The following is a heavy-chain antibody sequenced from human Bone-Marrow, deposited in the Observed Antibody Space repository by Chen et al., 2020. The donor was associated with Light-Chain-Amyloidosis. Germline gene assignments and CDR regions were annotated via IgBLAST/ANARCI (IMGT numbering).Heavy chain of an antibody. Sequence: QVQLVQSGAELKKPGASVKVSCKASGYNFTRSSFSWARQAPGQGLEWMGRVKTYSNDTQVSQKFHDRVILTSDISTSTVYMELRSLRSTYTAMYYCARDLRGRPTVFDFWRQGTLVTVS. CDR2: VKTYSNDT. J-gene: IGHJ4*02. CDR3: ARDLRGRPTVFDF. CDR1: GYNFTRSS. D-gene: IGHD4-17*01. V-gene: IGHV1-18*01.